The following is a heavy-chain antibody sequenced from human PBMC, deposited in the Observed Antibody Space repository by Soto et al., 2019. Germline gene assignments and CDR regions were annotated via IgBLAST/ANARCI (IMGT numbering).Heavy chain of an antibody. D-gene: IGHD3-3*01. Sequence: SETLSLTCAVYGGSFSGYYWSWIRQPPGKGLEWIGEINHSGSTNYNPSLKSRVTISVDTSKNQFSLKLSSVTAADTAVYYCARITIFGVVIPYNWFDPWGQGTLVTVSS. J-gene: IGHJ5*02. CDR2: INHSGST. CDR3: ARITIFGVVIPYNWFDP. V-gene: IGHV4-34*01. CDR1: GGSFSGYY.